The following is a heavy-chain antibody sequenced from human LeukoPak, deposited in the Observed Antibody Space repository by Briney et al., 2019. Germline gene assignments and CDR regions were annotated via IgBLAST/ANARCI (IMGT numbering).Heavy chain of an antibody. J-gene: IGHJ3*02. CDR1: GGSVTNTDYY. Sequence: KPSETLSLSCTVSGGSVTNTDYYWSWIRQPPGKGLEWIGEINHSGSTNYNPSLKSRVTISVDTSKNQFSLKLSSVTAADTAVYYCASPNSGYDDAFDIWGQGTMVTVSS. CDR3: ASPNSGYDDAFDI. D-gene: IGHD5-12*01. V-gene: IGHV4-34*01. CDR2: INHSGST.